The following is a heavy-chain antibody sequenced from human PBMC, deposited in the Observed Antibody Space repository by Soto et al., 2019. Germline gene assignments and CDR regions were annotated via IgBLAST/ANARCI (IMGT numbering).Heavy chain of an antibody. D-gene: IGHD3-3*01. CDR1: GFSLGTSGVG. CDR3: AHSPYDFWSGYWAYYYYGMDV. V-gene: IGHV2-5*01. J-gene: IGHJ6*02. CDR2: IYWNDDK. Sequence: SGPTLVNPTQTLTLTCTFSGFSLGTSGVGVGWTRQPPGNXXEWLALIYWNDDKRYSPSLKSRLTIXNDTSKNQVVLTMTNMDPVDAATYYCAHSPYDFWSGYWAYYYYGMDVWGQGTTVTVSS.